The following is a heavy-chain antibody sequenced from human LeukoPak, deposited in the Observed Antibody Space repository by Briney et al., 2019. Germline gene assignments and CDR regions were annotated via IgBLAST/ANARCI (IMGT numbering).Heavy chain of an antibody. V-gene: IGHV3-15*01. CDR2: IKSKTDGGTT. D-gene: IGHD2-15*01. Sequence: NAGGSLRLSCAASGFTFSSYSMNWVRQAPGKGLEWVGRIKSKTDGGTTDYAAPVKGRFTILRDDSKSTLYLQMNSLKTEDTAVYFCTTVTVCTGSSCPGAFDYWGQGTLVTVSS. CDR3: TTVTVCTGSSCPGAFDY. CDR1: GFTFSSYS. J-gene: IGHJ4*02.